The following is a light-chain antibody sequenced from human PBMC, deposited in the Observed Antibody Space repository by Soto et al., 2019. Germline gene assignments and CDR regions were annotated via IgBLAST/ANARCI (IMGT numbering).Light chain of an antibody. Sequence: EVVMTQSPPTLSVSPGERATLSCRASQTISSNLAWYQQRPGQAPRLLIYSASTRASGVPARFSGSGSGTDFTLTISSLQSEDFAIYYCQHYNNWPPWTFGQGTKVEIK. CDR3: QHYNNWPPWT. CDR2: SAS. J-gene: IGKJ1*01. V-gene: IGKV3-15*01. CDR1: QTISSN.